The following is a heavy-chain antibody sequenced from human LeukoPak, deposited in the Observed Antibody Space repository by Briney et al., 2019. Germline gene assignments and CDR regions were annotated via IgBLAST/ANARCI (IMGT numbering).Heavy chain of an antibody. Sequence: GASVKVSCKASGYTFTGYYMHWVRQSPGQGLEWMGWINPNSGGTNYAQKFQGRVPMTRDTSISTAYMELSRLRSDDTAVYYCAIDASGVYTVTTSWFDPWGQGTLVTVSS. CDR2: INPNSGGT. CDR1: GYTFTGYY. J-gene: IGHJ5*02. CDR3: AIDASGVYTVTTSWFDP. D-gene: IGHD4-17*01. V-gene: IGHV1-2*02.